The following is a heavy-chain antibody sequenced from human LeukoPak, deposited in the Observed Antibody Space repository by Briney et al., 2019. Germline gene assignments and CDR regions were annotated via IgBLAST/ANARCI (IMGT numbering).Heavy chain of an antibody. Sequence: GSLRLSCVASGFTFTTSWMTWVRQAPGKGLEWVANINQNGSEKYSVDSVKGRFIISRDDAKNSLYLQTNSLRAEDTAIYYCARDWGGPDDCWGQGTLVTVSS. CDR1: GFTFTTSW. CDR2: INQNGSEK. CDR3: ARDWGGPDDC. J-gene: IGHJ4*02. D-gene: IGHD3-16*01. V-gene: IGHV3-7*01.